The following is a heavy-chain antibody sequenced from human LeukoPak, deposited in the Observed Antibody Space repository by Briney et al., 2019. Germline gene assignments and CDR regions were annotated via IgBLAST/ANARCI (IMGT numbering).Heavy chain of an antibody. CDR3: ARRDVSGYYALDS. J-gene: IGHJ4*02. Sequence: PGGSLRLSCSVSGITLTHAWMYWVRQAPGKGLEWVSTLGGRGVLTYYADSVRGRFTVSRDNSKNTLYLQMNSLRAEDTAVYYCARRDVSGYYALDSWGQGFLVTVSS. D-gene: IGHD3-22*01. CDR2: LGGRGVLT. V-gene: IGHV3-23*01. CDR1: GITLTHAW.